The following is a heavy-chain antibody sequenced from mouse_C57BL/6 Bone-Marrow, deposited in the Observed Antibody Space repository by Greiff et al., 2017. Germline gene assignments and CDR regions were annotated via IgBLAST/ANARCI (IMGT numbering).Heavy chain of an antibody. CDR3: SRLWSNYAMDY. V-gene: IGHV1-54*01. D-gene: IGHD5-1*01. J-gene: IGHJ4*01. Sequence: VQRVESGAELVRPGTSVKVSCKASGYAFTNYLIEWVKQRPGQGLEWIGVINPGSGGTNYNEKFKGKATLTADKSSYTASMQLSSLTSEDSAVYFCSRLWSNYAMDYWGQGTSVTVSS. CDR2: INPGSGGT. CDR1: GYAFTNYL.